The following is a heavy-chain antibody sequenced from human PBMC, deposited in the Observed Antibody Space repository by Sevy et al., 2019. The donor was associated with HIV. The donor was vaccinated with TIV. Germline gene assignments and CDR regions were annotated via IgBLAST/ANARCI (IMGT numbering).Heavy chain of an antibody. CDR3: AHSINRRYYYDSSGYYPLDY. J-gene: IGHJ4*02. CDR1: GFSLSTSGVG. D-gene: IGHD3-22*01. V-gene: IGHV2-5*01. CDR2: IYWNDDK. Sequence: SGPTLVKPTQTLTLTCTFSGFSLSTSGVGVGWIRQPPGKALEWLALIYWNDDKRYSPSLKSRLTITKDTSKNQVVLTMTTMDPVDTAAYYCAHSINRRYYYDSSGYYPLDYWGQGTLVTVSS.